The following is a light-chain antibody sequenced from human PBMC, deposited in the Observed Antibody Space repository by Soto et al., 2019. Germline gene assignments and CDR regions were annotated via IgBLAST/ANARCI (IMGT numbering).Light chain of an antibody. Sequence: QSALTQPASVSGSPGQTITISCTGTSSDVGGYNYVFWYQQHPGKAPKLMIYEVSNRPSGVSNRFSGSKSGNTASLTISGLQAEDEADYYCSSYTTSSTHWVFGGGTKLTVL. CDR3: SSYTTSSTHWV. CDR1: SSDVGGYNY. CDR2: EVS. V-gene: IGLV2-14*01. J-gene: IGLJ3*02.